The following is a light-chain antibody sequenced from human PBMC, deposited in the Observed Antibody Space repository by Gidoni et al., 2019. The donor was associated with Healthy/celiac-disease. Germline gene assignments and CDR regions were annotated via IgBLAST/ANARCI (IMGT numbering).Light chain of an antibody. V-gene: IGKV3-15*01. CDR3: QQYNNWPPMYT. CDR1: QSVSSN. J-gene: IGKJ2*01. CDR2: GAS. Sequence: EIVMTPSPATLSVYPGERATLSCRASQSVSSNLAWYQQKPGQAPRLLIYGASTRATGIPARFSGSGSGTEFTLTISSLQSEDFAVYYCQQYNNWPPMYTFGQGTKLEIK.